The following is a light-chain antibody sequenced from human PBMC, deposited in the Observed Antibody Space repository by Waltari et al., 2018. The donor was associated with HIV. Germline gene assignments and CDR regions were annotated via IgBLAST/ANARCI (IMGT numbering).Light chain of an antibody. CDR2: TAS. Sequence: DIQMTQSPSPLSASLGGRVTISCRASQNITTFLNWYQQRPGRAPELLIYTASNLQSGVSSRFRGSGSWTDFTLTISSLQPDDLATYSCQQSYRIPYTFGQGTKVHI. CDR3: QQSYRIPYT. J-gene: IGKJ2*01. V-gene: IGKV1-39*01. CDR1: QNITTF.